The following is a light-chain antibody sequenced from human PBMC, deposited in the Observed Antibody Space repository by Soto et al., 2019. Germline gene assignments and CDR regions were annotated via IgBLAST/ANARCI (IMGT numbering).Light chain of an antibody. J-gene: IGKJ5*01. CDR2: DAS. Sequence: EIVLTQSPSTLSFSPWERSTLSFRASQSVSSYLAWYQQKPGQAPRLLIYDASNRATGIPARFSGSGSGTDFTLTISSLEPEDFAVYYCQQRSNWPTFGQGTRLEIK. V-gene: IGKV3-11*01. CDR1: QSVSSY. CDR3: QQRSNWPT.